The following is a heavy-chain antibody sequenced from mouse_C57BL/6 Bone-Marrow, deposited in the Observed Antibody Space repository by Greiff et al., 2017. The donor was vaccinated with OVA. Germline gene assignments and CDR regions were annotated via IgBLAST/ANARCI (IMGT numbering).Heavy chain of an antibody. CDR3: TSDGYYEGAMDY. V-gene: IGHV14-1*01. CDR1: GFTITDYY. CDR2: IVPEDGDT. Sequence: EVQLQQSGAELVRPGASVKLSCTASGFTITDYYMHWVKQRPEQGLEWIGRIVPEDGDTEYAPKFQGKATMTADTSSNTAYLQLSSLTSEDPAVYYCTSDGYYEGAMDYWGQGTSVTVSA. J-gene: IGHJ4*01. D-gene: IGHD2-3*01.